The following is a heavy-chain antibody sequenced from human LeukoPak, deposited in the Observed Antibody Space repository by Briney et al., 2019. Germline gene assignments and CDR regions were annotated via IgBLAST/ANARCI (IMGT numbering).Heavy chain of an antibody. D-gene: IGHD1-26*01. Sequence: PGGSLRLSCAASGFTFSSYGMHWVRQAPGKGLEWVAVISYDGSNKYYADSVKGRFTISRDNSKNTLYLQMNSLRAEDTAVYYCAKSLAVGWELPFDAFDIWGQGTMVTVSS. CDR2: ISYDGSNK. V-gene: IGHV3-30*18. J-gene: IGHJ3*02. CDR1: GFTFSSYG. CDR3: AKSLAVGWELPFDAFDI.